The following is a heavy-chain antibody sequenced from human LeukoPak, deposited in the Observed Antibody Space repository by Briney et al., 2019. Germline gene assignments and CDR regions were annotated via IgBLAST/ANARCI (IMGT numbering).Heavy chain of an antibody. Sequence: ASVKVSCKASGGTFSSDAISWVRQAAGQWLEWMGGIIPIFGTANYGQKFRGRVTITTDESTSPAYMELSSLRSEDTAVYYCARSGGKEVAGTDIDYWGQGTLVTVSS. V-gene: IGHV1-69*05. CDR3: ARSGGKEVAGTDIDY. J-gene: IGHJ4*02. D-gene: IGHD6-19*01. CDR2: IIPIFGTA. CDR1: GGTFSSDA.